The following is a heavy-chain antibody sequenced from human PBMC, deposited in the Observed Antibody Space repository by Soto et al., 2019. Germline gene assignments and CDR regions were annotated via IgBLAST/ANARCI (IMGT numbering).Heavy chain of an antibody. CDR3: ASSGHYLPFDY. V-gene: IGHV3-74*01. J-gene: IGHJ4*02. Sequence: GGSLRLSCAASGFTIYWMHWVRQAPGKGLVWISRINSDGGTTDYADSVKGRLTISRDNAKGLVYLQMNSLGPEDTALYFCASSGHYLPFDYWGQGTLVTVSS. CDR1: GFTIYW. CDR2: INSDGGTT. D-gene: IGHD3-22*01.